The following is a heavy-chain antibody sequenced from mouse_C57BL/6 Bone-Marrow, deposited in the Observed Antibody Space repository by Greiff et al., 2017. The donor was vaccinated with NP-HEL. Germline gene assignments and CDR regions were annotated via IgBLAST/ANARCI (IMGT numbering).Heavy chain of an antibody. D-gene: IGHD1-1*01. CDR2: INPNNGGT. J-gene: IGHJ3*01. Sequence: EVKLQQSGPELVKPGASVKISCKASGYTFTDYYMNWVKQSHGKSLEWIGDINPNNGGTSYNQKFKGKATLTVDKSSSTAYMELRSLTSEDSAVYYCARGGYGSSYVNFAYWGQGTLVTVSA. CDR1: GYTFTDYY. CDR3: ARGGYGSSYVNFAY. V-gene: IGHV1-26*01.